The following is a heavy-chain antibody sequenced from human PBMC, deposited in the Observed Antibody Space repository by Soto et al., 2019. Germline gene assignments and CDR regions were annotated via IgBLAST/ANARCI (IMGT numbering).Heavy chain of an antibody. V-gene: IGHV1-2*02. Sequence: APGKGSCKASGHTFTNYYLHWVRQAPGQRLEXMGXXNXXSXGXXXAXXXQDRVTMTRDASISTAYMEATSLRHGDTAVYFRARADDSTSYPLDPWGQGTRVTASS. CDR3: ARADDSTSYPLDP. J-gene: IGHJ5*02. CDR1: GHTFTNYY. CDR2: XNXXSXGX. D-gene: IGHD4-4*01.